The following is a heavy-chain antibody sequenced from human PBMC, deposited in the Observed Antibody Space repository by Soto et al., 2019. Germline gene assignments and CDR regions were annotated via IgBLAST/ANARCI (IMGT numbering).Heavy chain of an antibody. V-gene: IGHV3-23*01. Sequence: GGSLRLSCAASGFSFSNFAMFWVRQAPGKGLEWVSSISRTGGAAHYADSVNGRFTISRDNSKNTLFLQMDSLRAEDTAVYYSAKAYDYFWGIYPRELDYGGQGPWVTVPS. J-gene: IGHJ4*02. CDR1: GFSFSNFA. CDR3: AKAYDYFWGIYPRELDY. D-gene: IGHD3-16*01. CDR2: ISRTGGAA.